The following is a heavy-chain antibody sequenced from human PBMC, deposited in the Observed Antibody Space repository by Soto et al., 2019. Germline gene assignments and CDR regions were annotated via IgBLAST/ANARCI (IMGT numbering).Heavy chain of an antibody. J-gene: IGHJ4*02. Sequence: VGSLRLSCAASGFTFSNAWMSWVRQAPGKGLEWVGRIKSKTDGGTTDYAAPVKGRFTISRDDSKNTLYLQMNSLKTEDTAVYYCTTHYYDSSGYYTDGVYWGQGTLVTVS. CDR3: TTHYYDSSGYYTDGVY. CDR1: GFTFSNAW. V-gene: IGHV3-15*01. D-gene: IGHD3-22*01. CDR2: IKSKTDGGTT.